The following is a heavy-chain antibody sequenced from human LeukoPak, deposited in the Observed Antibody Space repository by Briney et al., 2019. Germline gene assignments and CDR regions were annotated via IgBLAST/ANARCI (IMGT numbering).Heavy chain of an antibody. CDR1: GFTFSSYA. D-gene: IGHD2-15*01. J-gene: IGHJ3*02. V-gene: IGHV3-23*01. CDR2: ISGSGGST. CDR3: AKETVVVVAATPDAFDI. Sequence: QPGGSLRLSCAASGFTFSSYAMSWVRQAPGEGLEWVSGISGSGGSTHYADSVKDRFTISRDNSKNTLYLQMNSLRAEDTAVYYCAKETVVVVAATPDAFDIRGQGTMVTVSS.